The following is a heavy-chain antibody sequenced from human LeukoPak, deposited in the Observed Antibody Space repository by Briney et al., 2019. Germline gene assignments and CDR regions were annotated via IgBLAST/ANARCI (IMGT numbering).Heavy chain of an antibody. D-gene: IGHD3-10*01. Sequence: GASVKVSCKASGGTFSSYAISWVRQAPGQGLEWMGGIIPIFGTASYAQKFQGRVTMTRDTSTSTVYMELSSLRSEDTAVYYCARDSHVLLWFGELFELEMATTIFDYWGQGTLVTVSS. CDR1: GGTFSSYA. CDR3: ARDSHVLLWFGELFELEMATTIFDY. J-gene: IGHJ4*02. V-gene: IGHV1-69*05. CDR2: IIPIFGTA.